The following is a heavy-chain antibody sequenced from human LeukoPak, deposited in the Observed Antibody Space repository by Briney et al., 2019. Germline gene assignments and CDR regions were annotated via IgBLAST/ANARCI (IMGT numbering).Heavy chain of an antibody. CDR2: ISSKANNYAT. V-gene: IGHV3-73*01. Sequence: GGSLRLSCVVSGFTFSGSAVHWVRQASGKGLEWVGRISSKANNYATAYAASVKGRFTISRDDSENTAYLQMNSLKTEDTAVYYCTGDNFDSSVKFDYWGQGTLVTVSS. J-gene: IGHJ4*02. CDR1: GFTFSGSA. CDR3: TGDNFDSSVKFDY. D-gene: IGHD3-22*01.